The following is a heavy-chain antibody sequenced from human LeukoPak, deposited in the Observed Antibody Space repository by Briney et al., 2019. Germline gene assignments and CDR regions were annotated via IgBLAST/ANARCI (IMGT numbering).Heavy chain of an antibody. CDR1: GYTLTELS. CDR2: FDPEDGET. V-gene: IGHV1-24*01. CDR3: ATVHSSGHPRAFDI. J-gene: IGHJ3*02. D-gene: IGHD3-22*01. Sequence: GASVKVSCKVSGYTLTELSMHWVRQAPGKGLEWMGGFDPEDGETIYAQKFQGRVTMTEDTSTDTAYMELSSLRSEDTAVYYCATVHSSGHPRAFDIWGQGTMVTVSS.